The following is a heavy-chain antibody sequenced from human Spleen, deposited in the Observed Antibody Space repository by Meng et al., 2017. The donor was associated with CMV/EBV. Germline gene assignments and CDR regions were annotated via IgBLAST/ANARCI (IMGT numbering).Heavy chain of an antibody. CDR3: ARGGLRFLDIPTGFAP. D-gene: IGHD3-3*01. CDR2: ISSSSSYI. CDR1: GLTFSSYS. J-gene: IGHJ5*02. V-gene: IGHV3-21*01. Sequence: SGLTFSSYSMNWVRQAPGKGLEWVSSISSSSSYIYYADSVKGRFTISRDNAKNSLYLQMNSLRAEDTAVYYCARGGLRFLDIPTGFAPWGQGTLVTVSS.